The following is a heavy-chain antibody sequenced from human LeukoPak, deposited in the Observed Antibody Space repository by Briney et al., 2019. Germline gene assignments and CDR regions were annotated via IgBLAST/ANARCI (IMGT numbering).Heavy chain of an antibody. V-gene: IGHV4-59*01. Sequence: SETLSLTCTVSGVSISSYYWTWIRQPPGKGLEWIGFISNSAITDYNPSLKSRVTISRDTSKNHLSLKLNSVTAADTAVYYCARVGYFGSRSYYRDYFEYWGQGTLVTVSS. CDR1: GVSISSYY. CDR3: ARVGYFGSRSYYRDYFEY. D-gene: IGHD3-10*01. CDR2: ISNSAIT. J-gene: IGHJ4*02.